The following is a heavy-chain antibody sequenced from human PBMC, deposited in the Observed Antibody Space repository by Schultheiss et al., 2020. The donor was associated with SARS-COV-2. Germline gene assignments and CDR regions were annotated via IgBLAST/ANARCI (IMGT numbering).Heavy chain of an antibody. CDR3: ARDGPWDGGKATPYFQH. Sequence: GESLKISCAASGFTFSDYYMSWIRQAPGKGLEWVSYISSSSSYTNYADSVKGRFTISRDNAEKSLYLQMNSLRAEDTAVYYCARDGPWDGGKATPYFQHWGQGTLVTVSS. CDR1: GFTFSDYY. D-gene: IGHD2-15*01. CDR2: ISSSSSYT. V-gene: IGHV3-11*06. J-gene: IGHJ1*01.